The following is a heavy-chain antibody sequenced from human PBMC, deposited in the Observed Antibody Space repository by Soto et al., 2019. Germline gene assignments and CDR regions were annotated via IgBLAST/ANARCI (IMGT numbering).Heavy chain of an antibody. V-gene: IGHV1-69*06. CDR1: GGTFSSSA. CDR3: ARERAERGKDV. CDR2: IIPVFGTA. Sequence: QVQLVQSGAEVKKPGSSVKVSCKASGGTFSSSAISWVRQAPGQGLEWMGAIIPVFGTAHYAQKFQGRVTNTADKPTSTAYMELSSLRSEDAAVDYCARERAERGKDVWGQGTTVTVSS. J-gene: IGHJ6*02.